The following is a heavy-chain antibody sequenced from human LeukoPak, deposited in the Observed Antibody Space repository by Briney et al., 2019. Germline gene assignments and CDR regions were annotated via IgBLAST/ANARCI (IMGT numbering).Heavy chain of an antibody. D-gene: IGHD3-3*01. CDR3: ARGPYYDFWSGYYTWFDP. CDR1: GGTFSSYA. V-gene: IGHV1-69*13. J-gene: IGHJ5*02. Sequence: SVKVSCKASGGTFSSYAISWVRQAPGQGLEWMGGIIPIFGTENYAQNFQGRVTITADESTSTAYMELSSLRSEDAAVYYCARGPYYDFWSGYYTWFDPWGQGTLVTVSS. CDR2: IIPIFGTE.